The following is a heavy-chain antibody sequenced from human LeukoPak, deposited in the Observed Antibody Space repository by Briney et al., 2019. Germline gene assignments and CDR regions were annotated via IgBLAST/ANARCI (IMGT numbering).Heavy chain of an antibody. J-gene: IGHJ4*02. Sequence: SETLSLTCAVYGGSFSGYYWSWIRQPPGKGLEWIGEINHSGSTNYNPSLKSRVTISVDTSKNQFSLKLSSVTAADTAVYYCARTSGVLRYFGRFDYWGQGTLVTVSS. D-gene: IGHD3-9*01. CDR2: INHSGST. V-gene: IGHV4-34*01. CDR1: GGSFSGYY. CDR3: ARTSGVLRYFGRFDY.